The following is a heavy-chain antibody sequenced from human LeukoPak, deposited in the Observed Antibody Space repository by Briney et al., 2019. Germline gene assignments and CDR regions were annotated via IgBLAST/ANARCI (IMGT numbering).Heavy chain of an antibody. D-gene: IGHD5-12*01. Sequence: GGSLRLSCAASGFTFSTYAMSWVRQAPGKGLDWVSAISASGGSTSYADSVKGRFTISRDNSKNTLYLQMNSLRAVDTAVYYCASQTSGYSGYSSHYWGQGTLVTVSS. V-gene: IGHV3-23*01. CDR2: ISASGGST. CDR1: GFTFSTYA. J-gene: IGHJ4*02. CDR3: ASQTSGYSGYSSHY.